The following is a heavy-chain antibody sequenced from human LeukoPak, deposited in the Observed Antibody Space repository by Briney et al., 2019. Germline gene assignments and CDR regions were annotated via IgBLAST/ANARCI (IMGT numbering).Heavy chain of an antibody. V-gene: IGHV4-39*01. CDR3: AMPLRYCSGGSCYRSPDAFDI. D-gene: IGHD2-15*01. J-gene: IGHJ3*02. CDR2: IYYSGST. CDR1: GGSISSSSYY. Sequence: SETLSLTCTVSGGSISSSSYYWGWIRQPPGKGLEWIGSIYYSGSTYYNPSLKSRVTISVDTSKNQFSLKLSSVTAADTAVYYCAMPLRYCSGGSCYRSPDAFDIRGQGTMVTVSS.